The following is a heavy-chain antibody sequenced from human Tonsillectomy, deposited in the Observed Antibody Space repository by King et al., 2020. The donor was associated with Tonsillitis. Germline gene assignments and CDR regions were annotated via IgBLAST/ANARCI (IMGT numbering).Heavy chain of an antibody. CDR3: ARGNTIFGVVIHNFDY. CDR2: IIPILGTA. Sequence: QLVQSGAEVKKPGSSVKVSCKASGGTFNNYALSWVRQAPGQGLEWMGGIIPILGTANYAQKFQGRVTITADASTSTAYMELRSLRSDDTAVYYCARGNTIFGVVIHNFDYWGQGTLVTVSS. D-gene: IGHD3-3*01. J-gene: IGHJ4*02. CDR1: GGTFNNYA. V-gene: IGHV1-69*01.